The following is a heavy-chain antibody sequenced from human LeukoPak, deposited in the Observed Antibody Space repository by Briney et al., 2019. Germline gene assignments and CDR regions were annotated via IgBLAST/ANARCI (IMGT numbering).Heavy chain of an antibody. Sequence: PGGSLRLSCTASGFTFGDYAMSWFRQAPGKGLEWVGFIRSKIYVGTAEYAASVKGRFTISRDDAKSIAYLQMNSLKTEDSAVYYCTRGTYDILTGEYKAHFDYWGQGTLVTVSS. V-gene: IGHV3-49*03. CDR2: IRSKIYVGTA. CDR3: TRGTYDILTGEYKAHFDY. J-gene: IGHJ4*02. CDR1: GFTFGDYA. D-gene: IGHD3-9*01.